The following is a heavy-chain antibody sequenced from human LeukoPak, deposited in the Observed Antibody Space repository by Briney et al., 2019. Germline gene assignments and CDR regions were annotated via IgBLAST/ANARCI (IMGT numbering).Heavy chain of an antibody. V-gene: IGHV4-61*03. CDR1: GGSVSNGNYY. J-gene: IGHJ6*02. D-gene: IGHD4-11*01. Sequence: SETLSLTCTVSGGSVSNGNYYWSWLRQPPGKALEWIGYIYYSGNTNYNPSLEGRVTISVDTSKNHFSVKLSSVTAADTAVYYCARSEGRPRSHSNWLRVSYGMDVWGQGTTVTVSS. CDR3: ARSEGRPRSHSNWLRVSYGMDV. CDR2: IYYSGNT.